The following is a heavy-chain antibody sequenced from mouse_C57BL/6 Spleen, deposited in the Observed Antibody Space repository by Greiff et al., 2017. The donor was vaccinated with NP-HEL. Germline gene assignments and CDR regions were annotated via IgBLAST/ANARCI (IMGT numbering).Heavy chain of an antibody. CDR1: GFSLTSYG. D-gene: IGHD3-2*02. CDR2: IWSGGST. CDR3: ARDDSSGYLFAY. V-gene: IGHV2-2*01. Sequence: VQLQQSGPGLVQPSQSLSITCTVSGFSLTSYGVHWVRQSPGKGLEWLGVIWSGGSTDYNAAFISRLSISKDNSKSQVFFKMNSLQADDTAIYYCARDDSSGYLFAYWGQGTLVTVSA. J-gene: IGHJ3*01.